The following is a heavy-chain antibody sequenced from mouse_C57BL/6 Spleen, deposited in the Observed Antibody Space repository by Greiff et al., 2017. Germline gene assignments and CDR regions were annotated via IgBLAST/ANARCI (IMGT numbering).Heavy chain of an antibody. CDR2: INPNNGGT. CDR1: GYTFTDYY. V-gene: IGHV1-26*01. J-gene: IGHJ3*01. Sequence: VQLQQSGPELVKPGASVKISCKASGYTFTDYYMNWVKQSHGKSLEWIGDINPNNGGTSYNQKFKGKATLTVDKSSSTAYMELRSLTSEDSAVYYCARGTTVVERAWFAYWGQGTLVTVSA. CDR3: ARGTTVVERAWFAY. D-gene: IGHD1-1*01.